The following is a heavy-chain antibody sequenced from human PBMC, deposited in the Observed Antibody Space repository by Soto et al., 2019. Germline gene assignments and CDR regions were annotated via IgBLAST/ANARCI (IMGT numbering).Heavy chain of an antibody. D-gene: IGHD2-2*01. CDR3: ANGRRYCTTTRCPMGFDP. CDR2: ISYDGSNK. Sequence: HPGGSLRLSCAASGFTFSSYGMHWVRQAPGKGLEWVTVISYDGSNKYYADSVKGRFTISRDNSKNTLYLQMNSLRAEDTAVYFCANGRRYCTTTRCPMGFDPWGQGTLVTVSS. V-gene: IGHV3-30*18. J-gene: IGHJ5*02. CDR1: GFTFSSYG.